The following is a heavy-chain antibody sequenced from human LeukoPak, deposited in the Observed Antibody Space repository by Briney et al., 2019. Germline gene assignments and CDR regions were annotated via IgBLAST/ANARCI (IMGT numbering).Heavy chain of an antibody. CDR2: ISSSSRYI. V-gene: IGHV3-21*01. CDR3: ARQKGSYGSGSYYNGDFDY. J-gene: IGHJ4*02. D-gene: IGHD3-10*01. Sequence: GGSLRLSCAGSGFTFSSYSMNWVRQAPGKGLGWVSSISSSSRYIYYADSVKGRFTISRDNSKNTVYLQMNSLRAEDTAVYYCARQKGSYGSGSYYNGDFDYWGQGTLVTVSS. CDR1: GFTFSSYS.